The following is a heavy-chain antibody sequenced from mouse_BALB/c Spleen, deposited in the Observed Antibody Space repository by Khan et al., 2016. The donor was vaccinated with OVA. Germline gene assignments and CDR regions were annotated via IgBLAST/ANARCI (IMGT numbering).Heavy chain of an antibody. CDR1: GYSFTGYF. J-gene: IGHJ2*01. Sequence: VQLKQSGPELVRPGASVKISCKASGYSFTGYFMNWVMQNHGKSLEWIGRINPHIGETFYNQRFKDKATLTVDESSNTAHMELRSLASEDSAVYYCTRIYRSDFDYWGQGTTLTVSS. V-gene: IGHV1-20*02. D-gene: IGHD1-1*01. CDR3: TRIYRSDFDY. CDR2: INPHIGET.